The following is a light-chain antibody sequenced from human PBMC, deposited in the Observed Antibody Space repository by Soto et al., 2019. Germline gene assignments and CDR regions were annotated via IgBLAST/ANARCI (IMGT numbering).Light chain of an antibody. Sequence: QSALTQPASVSGSPGQSITISCTGTSSDVGGYNYVSWYQQHPGKAPKLIIYDVSNRPSGVSNRFSGSKSGNTASLTISGLQAEDEADYYCNAYTSKSTGVFGTGTKLTV. V-gene: IGLV2-14*01. CDR2: DVS. CDR3: NAYTSKSTGV. CDR1: SSDVGGYNY. J-gene: IGLJ1*01.